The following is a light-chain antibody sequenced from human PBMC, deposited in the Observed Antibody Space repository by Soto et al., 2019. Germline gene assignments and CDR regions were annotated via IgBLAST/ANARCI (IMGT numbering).Light chain of an antibody. J-gene: IGKJ4*01. V-gene: IGKV3-15*01. CDR1: QSVGTN. CDR2: GAS. Sequence: EIVMTQSPATLSVSPGESATLSCRASQSVGTNLGWYQQKPGQAPRVLIYGASTRATDIPDRFSGSGSGTEFTLTISSMQSEDFALYYCQKYDYWLSFGGGTKVEIK. CDR3: QKYDYWLS.